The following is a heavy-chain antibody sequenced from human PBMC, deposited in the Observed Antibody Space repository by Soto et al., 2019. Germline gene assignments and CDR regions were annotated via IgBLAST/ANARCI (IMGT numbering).Heavy chain of an antibody. D-gene: IGHD2-2*02. CDR1: GFTFSSYA. J-gene: IGHJ6*02. CDR2: ISYDGSNK. V-gene: IGHV3-30-3*01. Sequence: QVQLVESGGGVVQPGRSLRLSCAASGFTFSSYAMHWVRQAPGKGLEWVAVISYDGSNKYYADSVKGRFTISRDNSKNTLYLQMNSLRAEDTAVYYCARALIVVVPAAIRYYYYGMDVWGQGTTVTVSS. CDR3: ARALIVVVPAAIRYYYYGMDV.